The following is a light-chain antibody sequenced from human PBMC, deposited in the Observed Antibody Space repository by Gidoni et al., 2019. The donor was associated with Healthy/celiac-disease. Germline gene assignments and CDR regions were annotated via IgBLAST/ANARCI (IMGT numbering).Light chain of an antibody. J-gene: IGKJ4*01. CDR1: QSVSSY. CDR2: DTS. V-gene: IGKV3-11*01. Sequence: EIVLTQSPATLSLSPGERATLSCRASQSVSSYLAWYQQKPGQAPRLLIYDTSNRATGIPARFSGSGSGTDFTLTISSLEPEDFAVYYCQHRSNWPLTFXGXTKVXIK. CDR3: QHRSNWPLT.